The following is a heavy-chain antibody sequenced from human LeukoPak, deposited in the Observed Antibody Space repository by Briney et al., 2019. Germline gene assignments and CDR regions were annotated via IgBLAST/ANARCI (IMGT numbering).Heavy chain of an antibody. CDR3: AKGSAPYGSGSYSDY. D-gene: IGHD3-10*01. Sequence: PGGFLRLSCAASGFTFSSYAMSWVRLAPGKGLEWVSSISGSGESTYYADSVKGRFTISRDNSKNTLYLQMNSLRAEDTAVYFCAKGSAPYGSGSYSDYWGQGTLVTVSS. V-gene: IGHV3-23*01. J-gene: IGHJ4*02. CDR2: ISGSGEST. CDR1: GFTFSSYA.